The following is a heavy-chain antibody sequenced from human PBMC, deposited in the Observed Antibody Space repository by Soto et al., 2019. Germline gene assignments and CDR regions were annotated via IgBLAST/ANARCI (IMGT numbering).Heavy chain of an antibody. D-gene: IGHD3-22*01. V-gene: IGHV1-8*01. J-gene: IGHJ5*02. CDR2: MNPNSGNT. Sequence: QVQLVQSGAEVKKPGASVKVSCKASGYTFTSYDINWVRQATGQGLEWMGWMNPNSGNTGYAQKFQGRVTMTRNTSISTAYMELSSLRSEDTAVYYCARARYDSSGYRSWFDPWGQGTLVTVSS. CDR3: ARARYDSSGYRSWFDP. CDR1: GYTFTSYD.